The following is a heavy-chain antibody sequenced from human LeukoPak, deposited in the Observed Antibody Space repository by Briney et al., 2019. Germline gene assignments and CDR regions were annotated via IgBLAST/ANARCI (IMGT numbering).Heavy chain of an antibody. Sequence: SETLSLTCAVYGGSFSGYYWSWIRQPPGKGLEWIGEINHSGSTNYNPSLKSRVTLSVDTSKNQFSLKLSSVTAADTAVYYCARGLEGCFDYWGQGTLVTVSS. V-gene: IGHV4-34*01. CDR2: INHSGST. J-gene: IGHJ4*02. CDR1: GGSFSGYY. D-gene: IGHD5-24*01. CDR3: ARGLEGCFDY.